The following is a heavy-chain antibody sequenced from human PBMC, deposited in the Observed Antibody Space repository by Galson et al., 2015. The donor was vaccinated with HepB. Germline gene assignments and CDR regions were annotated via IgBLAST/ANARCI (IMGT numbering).Heavy chain of an antibody. J-gene: IGHJ4*02. D-gene: IGHD3-16*01. Sequence: SLRLSCAASGFTFSDFAMTWVRQAPGKGLEWVSTIDRSGGKTFSADYVRGRFTISRDNPKNTLYVQMNNLRADDTAAYYCVKDWGPADKCSDAGCLAYWGPGTLVTVSS. CDR2: IDRSGGKT. V-gene: IGHV3-23*01. CDR3: VKDWGPADKCSDAGCLAY. CDR1: GFTFSDFA.